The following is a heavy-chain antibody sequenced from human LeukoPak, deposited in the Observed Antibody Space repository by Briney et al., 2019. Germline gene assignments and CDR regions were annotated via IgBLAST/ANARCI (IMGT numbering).Heavy chain of an antibody. J-gene: IGHJ6*02. CDR3: ARDPYSSTWSYGMDV. CDR2: IKQDGSEE. CDR1: GFIFSSYW. Sequence: GGSLRLSCAASGFIFSSYWMSWVRQAPGKGLEWVANIKQDGSEEEYVDSVKGRFTISRDNAKNSLFLQMNTLRAEDTAVYYCARDPYSSTWSYGMDVWGQGTTVTVSS. V-gene: IGHV3-7*05. D-gene: IGHD6-6*01.